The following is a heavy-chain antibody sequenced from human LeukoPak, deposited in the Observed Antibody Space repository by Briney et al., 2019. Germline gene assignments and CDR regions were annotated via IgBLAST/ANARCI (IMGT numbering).Heavy chain of an antibody. D-gene: IGHD1-26*01. Sequence: GASVKVSCKASGYTFTGYYMHWVRQAPGQGLEWMGWINPNSGGTNYAQKFQGRVTMTRDTSISTAYMELSRLRSDDTAVYYCARKRALKVPWELDAFDIWGQGTMVTVSS. CDR2: INPNSGGT. CDR1: GYTFTGYY. V-gene: IGHV1-2*02. J-gene: IGHJ3*02. CDR3: ARKRALKVPWELDAFDI.